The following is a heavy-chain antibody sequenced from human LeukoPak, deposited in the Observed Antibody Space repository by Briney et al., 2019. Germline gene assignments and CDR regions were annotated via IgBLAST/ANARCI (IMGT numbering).Heavy chain of an antibody. J-gene: IGHJ4*02. CDR2: INTDGSSA. CDR1: GFTFTTYW. V-gene: IGHV3-74*01. Sequence: GGSLRLSCAASGFTFTTYWMHWVRQAPGKGLVWVSRINTDGSSASYADSVKGRFTISRDTAKNSLYLQMKSLRAEDTAVYYCARDPPYYDSSGSFDYWGQGTLVTVSS. CDR3: ARDPPYYDSSGSFDY. D-gene: IGHD3-22*01.